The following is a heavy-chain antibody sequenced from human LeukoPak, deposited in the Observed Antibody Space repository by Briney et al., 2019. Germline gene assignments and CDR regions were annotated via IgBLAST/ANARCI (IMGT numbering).Heavy chain of an antibody. CDR3: ARRMAYYFDY. CDR2: ISSNGHST. V-gene: IGHV3-64*01. J-gene: IGHJ4*02. CDR1: AFTFSNYA. Sequence: GGSLRLSCAASAFTFSNYAMYWVRQAPGKGLQYVSAISSNGHSTYYANSVKGRFTISRDNSKNTLHLQMGSLRAEDMAVYYCARRMAYYFDYWGQGTLVTVSS. D-gene: IGHD5-24*01.